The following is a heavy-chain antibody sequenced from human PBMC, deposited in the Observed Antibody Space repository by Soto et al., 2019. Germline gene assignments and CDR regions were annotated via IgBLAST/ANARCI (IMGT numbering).Heavy chain of an antibody. V-gene: IGHV3-73*01. J-gene: IGHJ5*02. CDR2: IRSKANSYAT. CDR3: TRQRYSSGWPQGYDP. D-gene: IGHD6-19*01. Sequence: LRLSCAASGFTFSGSAMHWVRQASGKGLEWVGRIRSKANSYATAYAASVKGRFTISRDDSKNTAYLQMNSLKTEDTAVYYCTRQRYSSGWPQGYDPWGQGTLVTVSS. CDR1: GFTFSGSA.